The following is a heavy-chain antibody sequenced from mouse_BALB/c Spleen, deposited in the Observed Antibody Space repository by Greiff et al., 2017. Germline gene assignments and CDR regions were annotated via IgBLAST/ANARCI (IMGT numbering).Heavy chain of an antibody. CDR3: ARGYYGSSSFAY. J-gene: IGHJ3*01. CDR2: ILPGSGST. Sequence: VQLQQPGAELVKPGASVNLSCKASGYTFTSYWMHWVKQRPGQGLEWIGEILPGSGSTNYNEKFKGKATFTADTSSNTAYMQLSSLTSEDSAVYYCARGYYGSSSFAYWGQGTLVTVSA. V-gene: IGHV1-9*01. D-gene: IGHD1-1*01. CDR1: GYTFTSYW.